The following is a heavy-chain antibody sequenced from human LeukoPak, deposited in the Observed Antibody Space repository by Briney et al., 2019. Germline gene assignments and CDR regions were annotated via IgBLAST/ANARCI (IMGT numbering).Heavy chain of an antibody. V-gene: IGHV4-59*01. CDR2: IYYSGST. CDR3: ASRRYSSGWYVY. D-gene: IGHD6-19*01. Sequence: TSETLSLTCTVSGGSISSYYWSWIRQPPGKGLEWIGYIYYSGSTNYNPSLKSRVTISVDTSKNQFSLKLSSVTAADTAVYYCASRRYSSGWYVYWGQGPLVTVSS. CDR1: GGSISSYY. J-gene: IGHJ4*02.